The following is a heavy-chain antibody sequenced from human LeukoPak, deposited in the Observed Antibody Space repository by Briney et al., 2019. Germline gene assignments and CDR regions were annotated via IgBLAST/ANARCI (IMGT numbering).Heavy chain of an antibody. CDR1: GYTFTGYY. Sequence: ASVKVSCKASGYTFTGYYMHWVRQAPGQGLEWMGWINPNSGGTNYAQKFQGRVTMTRDTSISTAYMELSRLRSDDTAVYYCARTRYSSGHFDYWGQGTLVTVSS. J-gene: IGHJ4*02. CDR3: ARTRYSSGHFDY. CDR2: INPNSGGT. V-gene: IGHV1-2*02. D-gene: IGHD3-22*01.